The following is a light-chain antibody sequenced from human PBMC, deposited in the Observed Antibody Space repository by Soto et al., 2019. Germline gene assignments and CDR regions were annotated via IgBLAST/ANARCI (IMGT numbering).Light chain of an antibody. Sequence: EIVLTQSPGTLSLSPGERATLSCRASQSVSSSYLAWYQQRPGQAPRLLIFCASYRATGVPDRFSGSGSGTDFTLTISRRGPEDCAVYFCQQYSSSPPEFTFGPGTKVDSK. J-gene: IGKJ3*01. CDR2: CAS. V-gene: IGKV3-20*01. CDR1: QSVSSSY. CDR3: QQYSSSPPEFT.